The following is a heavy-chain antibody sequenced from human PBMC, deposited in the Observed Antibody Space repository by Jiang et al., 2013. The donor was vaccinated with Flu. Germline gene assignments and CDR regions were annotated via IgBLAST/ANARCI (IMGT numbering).Heavy chain of an antibody. J-gene: IGHJ6*02. CDR2: ISANKGNT. CDR3: VRDDSAYYYDLGDYSYGMDV. V-gene: IGHV1-18*04. CDR1: TSYG. Sequence: TSYGINWVRQAPGQGLEWLGRISANKGNTKYARRIQGRVTMTTETSTTTAYMELKSLRSDDTAIYYCVRDDSAYYYDLGDYSYGMDVWGQGTTVTVSS. D-gene: IGHD3-22*01.